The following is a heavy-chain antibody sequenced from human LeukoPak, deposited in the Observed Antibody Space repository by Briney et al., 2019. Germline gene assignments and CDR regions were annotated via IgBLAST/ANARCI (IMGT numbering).Heavy chain of an antibody. J-gene: IGHJ3*02. V-gene: IGHV4-59*11. CDR3: ARLLDNDSRGWPDTFDM. CDR2: IYYTGRT. Sequence: SETLSLTCTVSGGSISSHYWSWIRQPPGKGLEGIGYIYYTGRTKYNPSLQSRVTMSLDTSENNFSLKLPSVTAADTAVYYCARLLDNDSRGWPDTFDMWGQGTVVTVSS. CDR1: GGSISSHY. D-gene: IGHD3-22*01.